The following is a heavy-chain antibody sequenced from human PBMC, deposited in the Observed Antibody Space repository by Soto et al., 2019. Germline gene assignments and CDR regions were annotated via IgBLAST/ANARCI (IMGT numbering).Heavy chain of an antibody. CDR3: VTPSGYSSSWYVDYYGMDV. J-gene: IGHJ6*02. V-gene: IGHV4-39*01. CDR2: IYYSGST. Sequence: LFHTCPVSGVSIISSSYYWGWIRQWPGKVLEWSGSIYYSGSTSYNPSLKSRVTISVDTSKNRFSLKLSSVTAADTAVYYCVTPSGYSSSWYVDYYGMDVWGQGTTVTVS. D-gene: IGHD6-13*01. CDR1: GVSIISSSYY.